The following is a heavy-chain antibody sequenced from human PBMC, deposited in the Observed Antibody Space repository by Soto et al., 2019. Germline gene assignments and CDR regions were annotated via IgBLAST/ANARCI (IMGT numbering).Heavy chain of an antibody. CDR2: ISYDGSNK. D-gene: IGHD2-21*02. Sequence: GGSLRLSCAASGFTFSSYGMHWVRQAPGKGLEWVAHISYDGSNKYYADSVKGRFTISRDNSKNTLYLQMNSLRAVDTAVYYCARDQRNPYCGGDCYSVAFVQWGQGTLVTVSS. V-gene: IGHV3-30*19. J-gene: IGHJ4*02. CDR1: GFTFSSYG. CDR3: ARDQRNPYCGGDCYSVAFVQ.